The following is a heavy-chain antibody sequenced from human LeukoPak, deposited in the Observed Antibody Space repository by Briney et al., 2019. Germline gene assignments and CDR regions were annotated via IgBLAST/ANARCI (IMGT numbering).Heavy chain of an antibody. D-gene: IGHD2-21*02. V-gene: IGHV4-61*02. CDR3: ARGGYCGGDCYFYY. CDR1: GGSISSGSYY. Sequence: PSETLSLTCTVSGGSISSGSYYWSWIRQPAGKGLEWIGRIYTSGSTNYNPSLKSRVTVSVDTSKNQFSLKLSSVTAADTAVYYCARGGYCGGDCYFYYWGQGTLVTVSS. J-gene: IGHJ4*02. CDR2: IYTSGST.